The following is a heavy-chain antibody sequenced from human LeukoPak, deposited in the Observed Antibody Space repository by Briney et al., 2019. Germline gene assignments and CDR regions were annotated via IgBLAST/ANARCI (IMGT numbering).Heavy chain of an antibody. Sequence: GGSLRLSCAASGFTFSSYEMNWVRQAPGKGREWGSYISRSGSTIYYADSVKGRFTISRDNAKNSLYLQMNSLRAEDTAVYYCARDPDYGDYGFDYWGQGTLVTVSS. V-gene: IGHV3-48*03. CDR3: ARDPDYGDYGFDY. D-gene: IGHD4-17*01. J-gene: IGHJ4*02. CDR2: ISRSGSTI. CDR1: GFTFSSYE.